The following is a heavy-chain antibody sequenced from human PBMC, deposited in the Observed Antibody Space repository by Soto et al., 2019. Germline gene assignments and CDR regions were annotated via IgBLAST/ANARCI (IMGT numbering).Heavy chain of an antibody. Sequence: ASVKVSCKASGYTFTSYGISWVRQAPGQGLEWMGWISAYNGNTNYAQKLQGRVTMTTDTSTSTAYMELRSLRSDDTAVYYCARAPDTGIVGATFDYWGQGTLVTVSS. D-gene: IGHD1-26*01. J-gene: IGHJ4*02. CDR1: GYTFTSYG. V-gene: IGHV1-18*01. CDR2: ISAYNGNT. CDR3: ARAPDTGIVGATFDY.